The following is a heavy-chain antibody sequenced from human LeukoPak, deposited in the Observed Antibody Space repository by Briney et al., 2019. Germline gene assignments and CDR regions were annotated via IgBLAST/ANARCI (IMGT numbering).Heavy chain of an antibody. CDR3: ARAPAGCGGTCAFDF. Sequence: SETLSLTCTVSGASMSNSFWSWIRQPAGKGLEWIGRIYSSGRTNYNPSLTSRVPLSIDPSKNQFSLKLTSVPAADTALYYCARAPAGCGGTCAFDFWGQGTLVTVSS. D-gene: IGHD2-21*01. V-gene: IGHV4-4*07. J-gene: IGHJ4*02. CDR1: GASMSNSF. CDR2: IYSSGRT.